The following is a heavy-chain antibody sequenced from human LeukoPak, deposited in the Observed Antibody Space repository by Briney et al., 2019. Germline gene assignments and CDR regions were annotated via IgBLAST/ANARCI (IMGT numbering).Heavy chain of an antibody. CDR1: GYTFTSYG. D-gene: IGHD1-26*01. CDR3: ARDPSIVGAPLTRDY. J-gene: IGHJ4*02. CDR2: ISAYNGNT. Sequence: GASVKVSCEASGYTFTSYGISWVRQAPGQGLEWMGWISAYNGNTNYAQKLQGRVTMTTDTSTSTAYMELRSLRSDDTAVYYCARDPSIVGAPLTRDYWGQGTLVTVSS. V-gene: IGHV1-18*01.